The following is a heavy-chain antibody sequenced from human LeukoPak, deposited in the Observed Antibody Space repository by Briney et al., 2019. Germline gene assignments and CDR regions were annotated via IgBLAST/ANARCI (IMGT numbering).Heavy chain of an antibody. Sequence: PSETLSLTCTVSSGSISISSDYWGWVRQPPGKGLEWIRRIYYSESTYNNPSLKSRVTISVDTSKNQFSLKLSPVTAADTAVYYCARGRRNSSGWFQTKPHYYYYGMDVWGQGTTVTVSS. V-gene: IGHV4-39*07. CDR2: IYYSEST. J-gene: IGHJ6*02. D-gene: IGHD6-19*01. CDR3: ARGRRNSSGWFQTKPHYYYYGMDV. CDR1: SGSISISSDY.